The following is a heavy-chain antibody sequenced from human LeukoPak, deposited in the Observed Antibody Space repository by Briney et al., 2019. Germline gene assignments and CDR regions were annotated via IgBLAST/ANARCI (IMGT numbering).Heavy chain of an antibody. CDR3: ATGDGYNSFDY. Sequence: SETLSLTCTVSGGSFSSYYWSWIRQPAGMGLEWIGRIYTSGSTHYNSSLKSRVTMSVDTSKNQVSLKLSSVTAADTAVYYCATGDGYNSFDYWGQGTLVSVSS. V-gene: IGHV4-4*07. CDR1: GGSFSSYY. D-gene: IGHD5-24*01. J-gene: IGHJ4*02. CDR2: IYTSGST.